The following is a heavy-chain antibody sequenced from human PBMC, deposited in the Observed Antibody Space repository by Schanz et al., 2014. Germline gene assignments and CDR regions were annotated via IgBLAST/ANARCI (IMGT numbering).Heavy chain of an antibody. J-gene: IGHJ4*02. D-gene: IGHD4-17*01. CDR3: ATDPPYYGDPSDY. Sequence: QVQLEESGGGVVQPGGSLRLSCVASGFSFSGFAVHWVRQAPGKGLEWVSIVSHDGFTKHYADSVRGRFTLSRDNSKNSLYLQMNSLRAEDTALYYCATDPPYYGDPSDYWGQGTLVTVSS. CDR1: GFSFSGFA. V-gene: IGHV3-30*04. CDR2: VSHDGFTK.